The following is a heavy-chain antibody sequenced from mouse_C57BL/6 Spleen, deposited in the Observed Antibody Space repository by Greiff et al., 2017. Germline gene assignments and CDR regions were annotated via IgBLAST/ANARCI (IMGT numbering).Heavy chain of an antibody. CDR2: IDPEDGDT. J-gene: IGHJ3*01. V-gene: IGHV14-1*01. CDR3: TTASYDGYYGGFAY. D-gene: IGHD2-3*01. Sequence: VQLQQPGAELVRPGASVKLSCTASGFNIKDYYMHWVKQRPEQGLEWIGRIDPEDGDTEYAPKFQGKATMTADTSSNTAYLQLSSLTSEDTAVYYCTTASYDGYYGGFAYWGQGTLVTVSA. CDR1: GFNIKDYY.